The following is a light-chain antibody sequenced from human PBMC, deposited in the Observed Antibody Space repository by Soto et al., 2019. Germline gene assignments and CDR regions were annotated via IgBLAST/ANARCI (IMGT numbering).Light chain of an antibody. CDR1: QSVSSNY. CDR3: QQYNNWPPWT. Sequence: EIVLTQSPGTLSLSPGEPAIFSCRASQSVSSNYLAWYQQKPGQAPRLLIYGTSSRATGIPDRFSGSGSGTEFTLTISSLQSEDFALYYCQQYNNWPPWTFGQGTKVDIK. CDR2: GTS. V-gene: IGKV3-20*01. J-gene: IGKJ1*01.